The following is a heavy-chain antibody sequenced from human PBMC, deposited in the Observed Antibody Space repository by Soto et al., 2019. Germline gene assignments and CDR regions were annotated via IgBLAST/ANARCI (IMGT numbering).Heavy chain of an antibody. J-gene: IGHJ4*02. CDR3: PRHGVYGDYPFKYFLP. CDR2: IYPSDSQT. CDR1: GYSFSNWW. V-gene: IGHV5-51*01. D-gene: IGHD4-17*01. Sequence: GESLKISCXGSGYSFSNWWIAWVRQMPGKGLEYMGIIYPSDSQTRYSPSFQGQVTISADKSISTAYLQWSSLKASDTASSYCPRHGVYGDYPFKYFLPGGQGALVDVS.